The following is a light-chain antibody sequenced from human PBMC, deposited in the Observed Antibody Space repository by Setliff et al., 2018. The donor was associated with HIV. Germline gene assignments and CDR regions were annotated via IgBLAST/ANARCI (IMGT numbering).Light chain of an antibody. Sequence: EIVLTQSPGTLSLSPGERATLSCRASQSVSSSYLAWYQQQPGQAPRLLICGASSRATGIPDRFSGSGSGTDFTLTISRLEPEDFAVYYCQQYVTSPKTFGQGTKVDIK. CDR2: GAS. J-gene: IGKJ1*01. CDR3: QQYVTSPKT. CDR1: QSVSSSY. V-gene: IGKV3-20*01.